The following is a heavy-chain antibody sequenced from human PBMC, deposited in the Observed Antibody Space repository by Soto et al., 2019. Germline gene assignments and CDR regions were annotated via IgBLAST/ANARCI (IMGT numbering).Heavy chain of an antibody. Sequence: PSETLSLTCTVSGGSVNSYYWSWIRQPPGKGLEWIGYMYYRGTTKYNPSLQSRVTISVDTSKNQFSLKLSSVTAADTAVYYCARGKVYCSSTSCARNYGMDVWGQGTTVTVSS. CDR2: MYYRGTT. J-gene: IGHJ6*02. CDR1: GGSVNSYY. D-gene: IGHD2-2*01. CDR3: ARGKVYCSSTSCARNYGMDV. V-gene: IGHV4-59*02.